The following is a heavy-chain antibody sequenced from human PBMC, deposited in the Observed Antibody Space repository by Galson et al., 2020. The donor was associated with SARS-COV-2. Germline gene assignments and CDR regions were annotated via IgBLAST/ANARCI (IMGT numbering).Heavy chain of an antibody. CDR3: AKDSLDTILGYGMDV. Sequence: GGSLRLSCAASGFTFDDYAMHWVRQAPGKGLEWVSGISWNSGSIGYADSVKGRFTISRDNAKNSLYLQMNSLRAEDTALYYCAKDSLDTILGYGMDVWGQGTTVTVSS. CDR1: GFTFDDYA. V-gene: IGHV3-9*01. D-gene: IGHD3-3*01. J-gene: IGHJ6*02. CDR2: ISWNSGSI.